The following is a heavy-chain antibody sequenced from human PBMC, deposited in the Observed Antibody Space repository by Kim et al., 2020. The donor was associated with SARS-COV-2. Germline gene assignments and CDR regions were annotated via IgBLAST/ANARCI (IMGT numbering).Heavy chain of an antibody. CDR3: TRRYDGRSGFDY. D-gene: IGHD5-12*01. V-gene: IGHV3-74*01. Sequence: GGSLRRSCAVSGFTFSTYWMHWVRQAPGKGLVWVSRVKSDGSDSDYADSVKGRFSISRDNAKSTLYLQMNSLRGEDTAVYYCTRRYDGRSGFDYWGQGTL. CDR1: GFTFSTYW. CDR2: VKSDGSDS. J-gene: IGHJ4*02.